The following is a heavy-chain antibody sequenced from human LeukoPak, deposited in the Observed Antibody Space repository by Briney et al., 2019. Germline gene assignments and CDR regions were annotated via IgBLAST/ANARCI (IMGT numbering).Heavy chain of an antibody. J-gene: IGHJ4*02. CDR3: AASVTTTEFDY. CDR2: IYYSGTT. Sequence: NSSETLSLTCAVSGGSISSGGYSWGWIRQPPGKGLEWIGYIYYSGTTYYDPSLKSRTIISVDTSKNQFSLKLRSVTAADTAVYYCAASVTTTEFDYWGQGTLVTVSS. D-gene: IGHD4-11*01. CDR1: GGSISSGGYS. V-gene: IGHV4-30-4*07.